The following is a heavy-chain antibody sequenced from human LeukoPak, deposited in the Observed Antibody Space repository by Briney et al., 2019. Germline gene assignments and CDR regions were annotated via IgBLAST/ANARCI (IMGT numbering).Heavy chain of an antibody. V-gene: IGHV4-59*08. CDR1: GGSISSHY. CDR2: IYYSGST. CDR3: ASVGGPEYGGPHFQH. D-gene: IGHD4/OR15-4a*01. J-gene: IGHJ1*01. Sequence: KASETLSLTCTVSGGSISSHYWSWIRQPPGKGLEWIGYIYYSGSTNYNPSLKSRVTISVDTSKNQFSLKLSSVTAADTAVYYCASVGGPEYGGPHFQHWGQGTLVTVSS.